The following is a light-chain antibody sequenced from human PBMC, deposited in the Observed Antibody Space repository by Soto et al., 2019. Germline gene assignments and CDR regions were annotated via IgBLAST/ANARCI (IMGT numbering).Light chain of an antibody. Sequence: DIQMTQSPTSLSASVGDRVTITCRASQDIRNVVAWYQQKPGKDPKLLIYAASTLQSGVPSRFSGSGSGTDFTLTILSLQPEDVATYSCQKYSSVPVFGPGTKVEIK. CDR3: QKYSSVPV. CDR1: QDIRNV. V-gene: IGKV1-27*01. J-gene: IGKJ3*01. CDR2: AAS.